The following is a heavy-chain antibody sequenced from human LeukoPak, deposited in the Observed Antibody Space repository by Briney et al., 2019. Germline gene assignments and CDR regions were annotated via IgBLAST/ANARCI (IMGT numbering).Heavy chain of an antibody. Sequence: ASVKVSCKASGYTLTGYYMHWVRQAPGQGLEWMGIINPSGGSTSYAQKFQGRVTMTRHMSTSTVYMELSSLRSGDTAVYYCARGSGLSYYYYMDVWGKGTTVTVSS. CDR2: INPSGGST. CDR1: GYTLTGYY. V-gene: IGHV1-46*01. CDR3: ARGSGLSYYYYMDV. J-gene: IGHJ6*03.